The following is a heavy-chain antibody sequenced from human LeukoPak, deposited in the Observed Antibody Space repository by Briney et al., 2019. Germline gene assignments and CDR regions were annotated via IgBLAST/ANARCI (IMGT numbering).Heavy chain of an antibody. V-gene: IGHV1-2*02. Sequence: GASVTVSCKASGYTFTAYYLHWVRQAPGQGLEWMGWINPNSGGTKYAQKFQGRVTMTRDTSISTAYMELSRLRSDDTAVYYCARTYYDSSGYYYGGWFDPWGQGTLVTVSS. CDR1: GYTFTAYY. D-gene: IGHD3-22*01. CDR3: ARTYYDSSGYYYGGWFDP. CDR2: INPNSGGT. J-gene: IGHJ5*02.